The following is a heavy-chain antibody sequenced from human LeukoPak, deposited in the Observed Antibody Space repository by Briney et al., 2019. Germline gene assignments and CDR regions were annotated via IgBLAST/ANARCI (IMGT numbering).Heavy chain of an antibody. Sequence: PGGSLRLSCAASGFTFSSYAMHWVRQAPGKGLEWVAVISYDGSNKYYADSVKGRFTISRDNSKNTLYLQMNGLRAEDTAVYYCAPPMTVRFDSWGQGTLVTVSS. J-gene: IGHJ4*02. V-gene: IGHV3-30-3*01. D-gene: IGHD3-10*01. CDR3: APPMTVRFDS. CDR2: ISYDGSNK. CDR1: GFTFSSYA.